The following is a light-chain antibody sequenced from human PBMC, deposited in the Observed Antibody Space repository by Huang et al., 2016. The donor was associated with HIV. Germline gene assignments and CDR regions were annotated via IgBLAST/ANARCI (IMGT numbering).Light chain of an antibody. V-gene: IGKV3-11*01. Sequence: VLTQSPATLSWYPGERVTLSCRASQSVGSYIAWYQQRPGQSPRLLIYDVSTRATGTPVRCSGSGSGTDVTLTISRLESEDFALYYCQQRSSGVSFGGGTKVQVK. CDR3: QQRSSGVS. J-gene: IGKJ4*01. CDR2: DVS. CDR1: QSVGSY.